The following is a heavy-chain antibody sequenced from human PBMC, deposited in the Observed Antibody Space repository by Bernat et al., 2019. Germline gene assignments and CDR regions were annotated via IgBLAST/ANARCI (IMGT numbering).Heavy chain of an antibody. V-gene: IGHV3-33*01. J-gene: IGHJ6*02. Sequence: QVQLVESGGGVVQPGRSLRLSCAASGFTFSSYGMHWVRQAPGKGLEWVALIWYDRSNKYYADSVKGRFTISRDNSKNTLYLQMNSLRAEDTAVYYCARDYGSGMDVWGQGTTVTVSS. D-gene: IGHD3-10*01. CDR1: GFTFSSYG. CDR2: IWYDRSNK. CDR3: ARDYGSGMDV.